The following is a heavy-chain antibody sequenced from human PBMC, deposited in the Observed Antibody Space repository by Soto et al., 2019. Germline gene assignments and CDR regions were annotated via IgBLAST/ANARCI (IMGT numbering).Heavy chain of an antibody. CDR1: GYTFTRYG. V-gene: IGHV1-18*01. CDR2: ISAYNGNT. J-gene: IGHJ4*02. CDR3: ASSKRRGIYAVYYFDY. Sequence: QVQLLQSGAEVKKPGGPVKVSCKASGYTFTRYGISWLRQAPGQGLEWMGWISAYNGNTNYAQKLQGRVTMTTDTSRSTAYMELRSLRSDDTAVYYCASSKRRGIYAVYYFDYWGQGTLVTVSS. D-gene: IGHD3-16*01.